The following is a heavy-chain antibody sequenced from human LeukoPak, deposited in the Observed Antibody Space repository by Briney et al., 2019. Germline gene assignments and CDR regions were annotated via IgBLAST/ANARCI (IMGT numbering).Heavy chain of an antibody. CDR2: ISYDGSNK. V-gene: IGHV3-30*18. J-gene: IGHJ4*02. CDR1: GFTFSSYG. D-gene: IGHD3-22*01. CDR3: AKTRIRSGYHLDY. Sequence: GGSLRLSCAASGFTFSSYGMHWVRQAPGKGLEWVAVISYDGSNKYYADSVKGRFTISRDNSKNTLYLQMNSLRAEDTAVYYCAKTRIRSGYHLDYWGQGTLVTVSS.